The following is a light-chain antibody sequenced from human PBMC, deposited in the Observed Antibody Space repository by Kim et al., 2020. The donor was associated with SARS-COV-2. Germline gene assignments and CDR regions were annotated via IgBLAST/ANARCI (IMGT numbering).Light chain of an antibody. J-gene: IGKJ2*01. CDR1: QSVSSY. CDR3: QQRSNWPPYT. CDR2: DAS. Sequence: WCPGKRATRSCRASQSVSSYLAWYQQKPGQAPRLLIYDASNRATGIPARFSGSGSGTDFTLTISSLEPEDFAVYYCQQRSNWPPYTFGQGTKLEI. V-gene: IGKV3-11*01.